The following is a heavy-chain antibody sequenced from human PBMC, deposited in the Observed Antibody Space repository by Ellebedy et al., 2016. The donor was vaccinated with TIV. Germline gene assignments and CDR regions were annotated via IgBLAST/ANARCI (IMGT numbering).Heavy chain of an antibody. V-gene: IGHV4-59*12. D-gene: IGHD6-19*01. J-gene: IGHJ5*02. CDR1: GGSISSYY. CDR2: ISYSGST. CDR3: ARDPYSSGWYNWFDP. Sequence: MPSETLSLTCTVSGGSISSYYWSWIRQPPGKGLEWIGYISYSGSTNYNPSLQSRVTISVDTSKNQFSLKLSSVTAADTAVYYCARDPYSSGWYNWFDPWGQGTLLTVSS.